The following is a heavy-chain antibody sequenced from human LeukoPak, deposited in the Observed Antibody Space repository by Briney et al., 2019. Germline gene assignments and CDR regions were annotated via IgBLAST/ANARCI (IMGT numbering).Heavy chain of an antibody. CDR1: GGSISSGGYY. V-gene: IGHV4-30-2*01. CDR3: ARGASGYRAGYYFDY. Sequence: PSETLSLTCTISGGSISSGGYYWSWIRQPPGKGLEWIGYTYHSGTTYYNPSLKSRVTISVDRFRNQFSLKLDSVTAADTAVYYCARGASGYRAGYYFDYWGQGTLVTVSS. D-gene: IGHD5-12*01. J-gene: IGHJ4*02. CDR2: TYHSGTT.